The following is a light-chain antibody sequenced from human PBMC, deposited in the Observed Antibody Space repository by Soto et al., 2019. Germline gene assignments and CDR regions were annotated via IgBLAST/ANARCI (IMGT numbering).Light chain of an antibody. J-gene: IGLJ1*01. CDR3: CAYAATYTYG. V-gene: IGLV2-23*01. Sequence: QAVLTQPASVSGSLGQSITISSTGTRSDVGKYNLVSWYQQHPGKAPKVMILQGYKRPSGVSNRFSGSKFGNTASLTISGLQAEDEAEYYCCAYAATYTYGFGTGTKVTVL. CDR2: QGY. CDR1: RSDVGKYNL.